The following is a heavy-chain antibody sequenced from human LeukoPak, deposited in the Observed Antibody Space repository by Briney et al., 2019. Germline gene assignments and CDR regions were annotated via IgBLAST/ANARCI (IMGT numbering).Heavy chain of an antibody. Sequence: GGSLRLSCAASGFTFSSYWMSWVRQAPGKGLEWVANMKQDGSEKYYVDSVKGRFTISRDNAKNSLYLQMNSLRAEDTAVYYCARADVVVTAIFYYYFDYWGQGTLVTVSS. D-gene: IGHD2-21*02. CDR1: GFTFSSYW. CDR2: MKQDGSEK. V-gene: IGHV3-7*01. CDR3: ARADVVVTAIFYYYFDY. J-gene: IGHJ4*02.